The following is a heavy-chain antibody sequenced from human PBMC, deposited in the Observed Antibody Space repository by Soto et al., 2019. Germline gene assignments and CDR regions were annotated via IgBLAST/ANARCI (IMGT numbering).Heavy chain of an antibody. D-gene: IGHD6-13*01. CDR1: GTSVRHFY. J-gene: IGHJ2*01. Sequence: PSETLSLTCKVSGTSVRHFYWSWIRQSAGKGLEWIGRIYSTGTTNFNPSLKSRLTMSMDMSKNQVSLNLTSVTAAHTAVYYCVRDRADFSSTYYHYFSVWGRGTLVTVSS. V-gene: IGHV4-4*07. CDR2: IYSTGTT. CDR3: VRDRADFSSTYYHYFSV.